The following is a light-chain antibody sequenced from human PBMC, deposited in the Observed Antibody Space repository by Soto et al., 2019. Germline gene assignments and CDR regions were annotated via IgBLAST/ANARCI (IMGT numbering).Light chain of an antibody. CDR3: SSYTSSSLYV. V-gene: IGLV2-23*01. Sequence: QSVLTQPASVSGSPGQSITVSCAGTSSDVGGYNLVSWYQQHPGKAPKLIIYEGTERPSGISPRFSGSKSGNTASLTISGLQAEDEADYYCSSYTSSSLYVFGSGTKVNVL. CDR2: EGT. CDR1: SSDVGGYNL. J-gene: IGLJ1*01.